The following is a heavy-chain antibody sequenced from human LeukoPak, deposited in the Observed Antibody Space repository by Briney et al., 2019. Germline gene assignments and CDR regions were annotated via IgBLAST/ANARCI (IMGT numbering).Heavy chain of an antibody. Sequence: SVKVSCKASVGIFTSYAVSWVRQTPGQGLEWMGGIIPFFGTTNYAQRFQGRVTITADKSTSTAYMELSGLRSEDTAVYYCAEGGPEYSSSSGDAFDIWSQGTMVTVSS. D-gene: IGHD6-13*01. V-gene: IGHV1-69*06. CDR3: AEGGPEYSSSSGDAFDI. CDR2: IIPFFGTT. J-gene: IGHJ3*02. CDR1: VGIFTSYA.